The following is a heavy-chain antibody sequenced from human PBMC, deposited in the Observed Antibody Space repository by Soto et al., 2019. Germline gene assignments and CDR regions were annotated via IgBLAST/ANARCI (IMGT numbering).Heavy chain of an antibody. Sequence: QLQLQESGPGLVKPSETLSLTCTVSGGSISSSNYYWGWIRQPPGKGLEWIGSIYYSGSTYYIPSLKSRVTISVDTSKNQFSLKLSSVTAADTAVYYCATQEVGGSYVYTFDPWGQGTLVTVSS. CDR2: IYYSGST. J-gene: IGHJ5*02. CDR3: ATQEVGGSYVYTFDP. V-gene: IGHV4-39*01. D-gene: IGHD1-26*01. CDR1: GGSISSSNYY.